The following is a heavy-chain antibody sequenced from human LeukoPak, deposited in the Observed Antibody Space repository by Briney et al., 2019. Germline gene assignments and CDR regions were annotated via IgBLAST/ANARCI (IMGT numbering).Heavy chain of an antibody. CDR3: ASHLGYSSGWYYFDY. CDR1: GGTFSSYA. Sequence: SAKVSCKASGGTFSSYAISWVRQAPGQGLEWMGGIIPIFGTANYAQKFQGRVTITTDESTSTAYMELSSLRSEDTAVYYCASHLGYSSGWYYFDYWGQGTLVTVSS. CDR2: IIPIFGTA. D-gene: IGHD6-19*01. V-gene: IGHV1-69*05. J-gene: IGHJ4*02.